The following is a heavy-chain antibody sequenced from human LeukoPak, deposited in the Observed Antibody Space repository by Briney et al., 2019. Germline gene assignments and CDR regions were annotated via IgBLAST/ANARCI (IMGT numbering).Heavy chain of an antibody. CDR1: GGSISSYY. J-gene: IGHJ4*02. CDR2: TYYSGTI. CDR3: ARAWATDYFDY. V-gene: IGHV4-59*01. Sequence: SETLSLTCTVSGGSISSYYWSWIRQPPGKGLEWIGYTYYSGTINYNPSLKSRVTISVDTSKNQFSLKLSSVTAADTAMYYCARAWATDYFDYWGQGTLVCVSS.